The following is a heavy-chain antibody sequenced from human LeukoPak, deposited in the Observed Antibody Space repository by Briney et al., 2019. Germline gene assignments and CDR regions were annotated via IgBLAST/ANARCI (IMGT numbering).Heavy chain of an antibody. CDR2: IYPGDSDT. J-gene: IGHJ4*02. D-gene: IGHD3-3*01. CDR1: GYRFTNYW. CDR3: AGQETISPLDY. V-gene: IGHV5-51*01. Sequence: GESLKISCKGSGYRFTNYWIAWVRQMPGKGLEWMGIIYPGDSDTRYSPSFQGQVTISADKSISTAYLHWSSLKASDTAMYYCAGQETISPLDYWGQGTLVTVSS.